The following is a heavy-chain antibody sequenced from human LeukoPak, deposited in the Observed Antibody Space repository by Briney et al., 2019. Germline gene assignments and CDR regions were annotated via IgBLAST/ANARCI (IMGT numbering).Heavy chain of an antibody. J-gene: IGHJ4*02. V-gene: IGHV4-34*01. CDR1: GGSFRGYY. CDR3: ARGPYVLLWFGELKLFDY. Sequence: SETLSLTCAVYGGSFRGYYWSWIRQPPGKGREWIGEINHSGSTNYNRSLKSRVTISVDTSKNQFSLKLSSVTAADTAVYYCARGPYVLLWFGELKLFDYWGQGTLVTVSS. D-gene: IGHD3-10*01. CDR2: INHSGST.